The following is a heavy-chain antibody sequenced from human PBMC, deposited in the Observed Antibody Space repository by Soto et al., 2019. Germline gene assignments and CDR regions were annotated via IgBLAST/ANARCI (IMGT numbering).Heavy chain of an antibody. V-gene: IGHV4-59*01. CDR1: GGSTSSYY. J-gene: IGHJ3*02. CDR2: IYYSGST. CDR3: ARAWGGAFHI. Sequence: SETLSLTCSVSGGSTSSYYWSWIRQPPGKGLEWIGYIYYSGSTDYSPSLKSRVTMSIDTSQNQVSLKLSSVTAADTAVYYCARAWGGAFHIWGQGTMVT. D-gene: IGHD3-10*01.